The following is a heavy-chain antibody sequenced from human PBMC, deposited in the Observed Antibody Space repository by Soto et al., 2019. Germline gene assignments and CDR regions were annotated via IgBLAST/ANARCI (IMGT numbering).Heavy chain of an antibody. CDR1: GGTISSYY. Sequence: PSETLSLTCTVSGGTISSYYWSWIRTPPGKGLEWIGYIYYSGSTNYNPSLKSRVTISVDTSKNQFSLKLSSVTAADTAVYYCARLEYQLLSVWFDPWGQGTLVTVSS. V-gene: IGHV4-59*08. CDR2: IYYSGST. J-gene: IGHJ5*02. D-gene: IGHD2-2*01. CDR3: ARLEYQLLSVWFDP.